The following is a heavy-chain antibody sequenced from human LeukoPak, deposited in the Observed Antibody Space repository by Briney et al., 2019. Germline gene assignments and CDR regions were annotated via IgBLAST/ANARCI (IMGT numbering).Heavy chain of an antibody. CDR2: ISSSATTT. J-gene: IGHJ5*02. Sequence: PGGSRRLSCAASGFPFSSFEMYWVRQAPGKGLEWVSYISSSATTTYYADSVKGRFTISRDNDKNSLYLQMNSLRAEDTAVYYCTRLAVATPGVDPWGQGTLVTVSS. CDR1: GFPFSSFE. D-gene: IGHD5-12*01. CDR3: TRLAVATPGVDP. V-gene: IGHV3-48*03.